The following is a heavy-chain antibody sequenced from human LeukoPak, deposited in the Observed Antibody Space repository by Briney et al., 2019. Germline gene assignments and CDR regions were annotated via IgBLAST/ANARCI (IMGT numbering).Heavy chain of an antibody. J-gene: IGHJ5*02. V-gene: IGHV4-31*03. CDR3: ARVYGSGTSDNWFDP. Sequence: SETLSLTCTVSGGSISSGGYYWSWIRQHPGKGLEWIGYIYYSGSTYYNPSLKSRVTISVDTSKNQFSLKLSSVTAADTAVYYCARVYGSGTSDNWFDPWGQGTLVTVSS. CDR1: GGSISSGGYY. D-gene: IGHD3-10*01. CDR2: IYYSGST.